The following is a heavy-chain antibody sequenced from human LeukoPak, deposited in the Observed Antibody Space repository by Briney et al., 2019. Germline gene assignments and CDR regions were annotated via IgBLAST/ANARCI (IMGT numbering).Heavy chain of an antibody. CDR2: INWDGGGT. CDR1: GFTFDDYG. CDR3: ARDARSAGGYYYYMDV. V-gene: IGHV3-20*04. Sequence: GGSLRLSCAASGFTFDDYGMGWVRQAPGKGLEWVAGINWDGGGTGYADSVKGRFTISRDNAKNSLYLQMNSLKAEHTALYYCARDARSAGGYYYYMDVWRKDTTDSLSS. J-gene: IGHJ6*03. D-gene: IGHD3-10*01.